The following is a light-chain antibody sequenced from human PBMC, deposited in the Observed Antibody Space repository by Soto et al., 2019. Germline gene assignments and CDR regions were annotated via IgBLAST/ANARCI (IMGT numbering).Light chain of an antibody. CDR2: EVT. CDR1: SSDVGGYNY. V-gene: IGLV2-8*01. CDR3: SSYAASNNFYFV. Sequence: QSALTQPPSASGSPGQSVTISCTGTSSDVGGYNYVSWYQQYPGRAPKLMIYEVTKRPSGVPDRFSGSKSGNTASLTVSGLQGADEDDYDCSSYAASNNFYFVFGGGTKLTVL. J-gene: IGLJ3*02.